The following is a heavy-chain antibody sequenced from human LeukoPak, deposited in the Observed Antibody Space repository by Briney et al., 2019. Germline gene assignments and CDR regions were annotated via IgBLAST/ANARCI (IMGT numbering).Heavy chain of an antibody. D-gene: IGHD6-13*01. CDR1: GFTFSSYS. J-gene: IGHJ4*02. CDR2: ISSSSSYI. Sequence: PGGSLRLSCAASGFTFSSYSMNWVRQAPGKGLEWVSSISSSSSYIYYADSVKGRFTISRDNAKNSLYLQMNSLRAEDTAVYYCARERARAAAIDYWGQGTLVTVSS. V-gene: IGHV3-21*01. CDR3: ARERARAAAIDY.